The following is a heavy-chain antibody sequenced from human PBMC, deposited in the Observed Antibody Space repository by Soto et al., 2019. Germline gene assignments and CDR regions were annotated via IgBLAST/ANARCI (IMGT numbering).Heavy chain of an antibody. CDR2: MNPNSGNT. CDR3: ARMVVVAATNYYYYYGMDV. V-gene: IGHV1-8*01. Sequence: ASVKVSCKASGYTFIRYGITWVRQATGQGLEWMGWMNPNSGNTGYAQKFQGRVTMTRNTSISTAYMELSSLRSEDTAVYYCARMVVVAATNYYYYYGMDVWGQGTTVTVSS. D-gene: IGHD2-15*01. J-gene: IGHJ6*02. CDR1: GYTFIRYG.